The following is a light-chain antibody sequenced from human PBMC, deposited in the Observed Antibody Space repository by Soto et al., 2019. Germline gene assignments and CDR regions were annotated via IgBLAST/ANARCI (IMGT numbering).Light chain of an antibody. CDR1: QSVTSSF. J-gene: IGKJ1*01. V-gene: IGKV3-20*01. CDR2: GAS. CDR3: QQYVSSPGA. Sequence: EIVLAQSPGTLSLSPGERATLSCRASQSVTSSFLAWYQQKPGQAPRLLIYGASRRATGIPERFTGSGAGTDCTRPISRLEPEDVAVYYCQQYVSSPGAFGQGTKVDIK.